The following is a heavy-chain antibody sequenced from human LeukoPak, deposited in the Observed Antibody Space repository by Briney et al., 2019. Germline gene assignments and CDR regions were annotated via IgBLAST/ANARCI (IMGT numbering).Heavy chain of an antibody. CDR2: IYPGDSDI. CDR1: GYSFPTYW. CDR3: ARRAVVIGVGYFDY. D-gene: IGHD4-23*01. J-gene: IGHJ4*02. Sequence: GASLKISFKGSGYSFPTYWIGWVRPMPGKGLGWMGIIYPGDSDIRISPSFQGQVTISVDKSISTAYLQWSSLKASDTAMYYCARRAVVIGVGYFDYWGQGTLVTVSS. V-gene: IGHV5-51*01.